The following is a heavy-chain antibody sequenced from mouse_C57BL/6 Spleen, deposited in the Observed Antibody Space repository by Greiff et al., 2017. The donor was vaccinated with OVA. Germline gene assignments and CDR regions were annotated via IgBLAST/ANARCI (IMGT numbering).Heavy chain of an antibody. V-gene: IGHV1-72*01. Sequence: QVQLQQPGAELVQPGASVKLSCKASGYTFTSYWMHWVKQRPGRGLEWIGRIDPNSGGTKYNAKFKSKATLTVDKPSSTAYMQLSSLPSEDSAVYYCARDYYGSSYGDFDYWGQGTTLTVSS. CDR1: GYTFTSYW. CDR2: IDPNSGGT. D-gene: IGHD1-1*01. J-gene: IGHJ2*01. CDR3: ARDYYGSSYGDFDY.